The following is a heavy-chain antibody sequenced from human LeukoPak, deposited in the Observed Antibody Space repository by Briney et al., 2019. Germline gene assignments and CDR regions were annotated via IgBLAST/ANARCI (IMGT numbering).Heavy chain of an antibody. CDR1: TFTFNKAW. Sequence: PGGSLRLSCTVSTFTFNKAWMNWVRQSPGKGLEWVARIKSQPHGGTTDYAAAVKGRFTISRDDSKSTLYLQMNSLRSEDTAVYYCATDQATFYGGYVHLDYTYSYGPDVWGQGTTVTVSS. V-gene: IGHV3-15*07. CDR3: ATDQATFYGGYVHLDYTYSYGPDV. D-gene: IGHD4-17*01. CDR2: IKSQPHGGTT. J-gene: IGHJ6*02.